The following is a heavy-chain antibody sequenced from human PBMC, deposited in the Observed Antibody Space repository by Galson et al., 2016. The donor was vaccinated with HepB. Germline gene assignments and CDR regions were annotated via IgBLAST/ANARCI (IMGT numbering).Heavy chain of an antibody. CDR1: GFTFRSYD. J-gene: IGHJ6*02. Sequence: SLRLSCAASGFTFRSYDMHWVRQATGKGLEWVSVIGSSGGTYYTPSAKGRFTISRENAKNSLYLQMNSRRVGDTAVYYCAKDLHDILTIYHYGMDVWGQGTTVTVSS. CDR2: IGSSGGT. CDR3: AKDLHDILTIYHYGMDV. D-gene: IGHD3-9*01. V-gene: IGHV3-13*01.